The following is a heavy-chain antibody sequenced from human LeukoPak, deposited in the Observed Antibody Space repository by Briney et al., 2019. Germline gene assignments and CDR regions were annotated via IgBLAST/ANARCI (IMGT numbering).Heavy chain of an antibody. V-gene: IGHV1-24*01. D-gene: IGHD2-2*01. Sequence: ASVKVSCKVSGYTLTELSMHWVRQAPGKGLEWMGGFDPEDGETIYAQKFQGRVTMTEDTSTDTAYMELSSLRSEDTAVYYCATWGRGYFSSTRCYLFDYWGQGTLVNVSS. CDR2: FDPEDGET. CDR1: GYTLTELS. J-gene: IGHJ4*02. CDR3: ATWGRGYFSSTRCYLFDY.